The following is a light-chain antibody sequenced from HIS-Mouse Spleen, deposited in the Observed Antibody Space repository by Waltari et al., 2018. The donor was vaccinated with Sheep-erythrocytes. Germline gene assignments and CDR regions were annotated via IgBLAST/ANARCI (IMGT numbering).Light chain of an antibody. CDR2: DDS. J-gene: IGLJ2*01. CDR3: QVWKV. CDR1: NIGSKS. Sequence: SYVLTQPPSVSVAPGKTARITCGGNNIGSKSVHWYQQKPGQAPVLVVYDDSDRPSGIPKRFSGSNSGNTATLTISRVEAGDEADYYCQVWKVFGGGTKLTVL. V-gene: IGLV3-21*03.